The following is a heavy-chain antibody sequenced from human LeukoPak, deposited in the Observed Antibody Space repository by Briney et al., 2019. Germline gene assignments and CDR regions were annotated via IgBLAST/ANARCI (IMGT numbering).Heavy chain of an antibody. V-gene: IGHV4-4*07. J-gene: IGHJ4*02. CDR1: GGSTSGYY. CDR3: ASIASVDY. CDR2: IYSSGST. D-gene: IGHD2-15*01. Sequence: SETLSLTCTVSGGSTSGYYWSWIRQPAGKGLGWIGRIYSSGSTNYNPSLKSRVTMSVDTSKNQFSLELSSVTAADTAVYYCASIASVDYWGQGTLVTVSS.